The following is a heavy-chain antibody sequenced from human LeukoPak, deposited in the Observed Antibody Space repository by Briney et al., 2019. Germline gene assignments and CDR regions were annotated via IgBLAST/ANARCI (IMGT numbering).Heavy chain of an antibody. V-gene: IGHV3-21*01. CDR3: AREKEDYDILTGYHMAGYYFDY. CDR2: ISSSSSYI. J-gene: IGHJ4*02. CDR1: GFTFSSYS. Sequence: GGSLRLSCAASGFTFSSYSMNWVRQAPGKGLEGVSSISSSSSYIYYADSVKGRFTISRDNAKNSLYLQMNSLRAEDTAVYYCAREKEDYDILTGYHMAGYYFDYWGQGTLVTVSS. D-gene: IGHD3-9*01.